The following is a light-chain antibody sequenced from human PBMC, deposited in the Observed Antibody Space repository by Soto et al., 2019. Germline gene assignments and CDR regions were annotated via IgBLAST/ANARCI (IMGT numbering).Light chain of an antibody. CDR1: SSNTGAGYD. CDR3: QSYDSSLSGYV. CDR2: GNT. V-gene: IGLV1-40*01. J-gene: IGLJ1*01. Sequence: QSVLTQPPSVSGAPGQRVTISCTGSSSNTGAGYDVSWYQQLPGTAPKFLIYGNTDRPSGVPDRFSGSKSGTSASLAITGLQAEDEADYYCQSYDSSLSGYVFGTGTKLTVL.